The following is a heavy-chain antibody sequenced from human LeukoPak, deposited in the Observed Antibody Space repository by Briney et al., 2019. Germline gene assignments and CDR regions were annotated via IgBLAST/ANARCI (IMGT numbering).Heavy chain of an antibody. D-gene: IGHD3-22*01. CDR3: ARATTYYYDSSGYYYEDY. CDR2: ISSSSSYI. J-gene: IGHJ4*02. V-gene: IGHV3-21*01. Sequence: GGSLRLSCAASGFTFSDYYMNWVRQAPGKGLEWVSSISSSSSYIYYADSVKGRFTISRDNAKNSLYLQMNSLRAEDTAVYYCARATTYYYDSSGYYYEDYWGQGTLVTVSS. CDR1: GFTFSDYY.